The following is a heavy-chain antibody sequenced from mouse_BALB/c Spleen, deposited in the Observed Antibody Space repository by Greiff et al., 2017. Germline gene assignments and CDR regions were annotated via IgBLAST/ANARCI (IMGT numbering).Heavy chain of an antibody. CDR1: GYTFTSYN. CDR3: ARYITTVVAGMDY. Sequence: LQQPGAELVKPGASVKMSCKASGYTFTSYNMHWVKQTPGQGLEWIGAIYPGNGDTSYNQKFKGKATFTADTSSNTAYMQLSSLTSEDSAVYYCARYITTVVAGMDYWGQGTSVTVSS. D-gene: IGHD1-1*01. V-gene: IGHV1-12*01. CDR2: IYPGNGDT. J-gene: IGHJ4*01.